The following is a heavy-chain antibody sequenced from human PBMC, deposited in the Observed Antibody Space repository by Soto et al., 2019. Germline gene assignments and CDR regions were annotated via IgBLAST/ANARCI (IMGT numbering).Heavy chain of an antibody. Sequence: EVQLVESGGGLVQPGGSLRLSCAASGFTFSSYWMSWVRQAPGKGLEWVANIKQDGSEKYYVDSVKGRFTISRDNAKNSLYLQMNSLRAEDTAVYYCARSGVGSVFDAAAGTGDYWGQGTLVTVSS. V-gene: IGHV3-7*01. J-gene: IGHJ4*02. CDR2: IKQDGSEK. CDR3: ARSGVGSVFDAAAGTGDY. D-gene: IGHD6-13*01. CDR1: GFTFSSYW.